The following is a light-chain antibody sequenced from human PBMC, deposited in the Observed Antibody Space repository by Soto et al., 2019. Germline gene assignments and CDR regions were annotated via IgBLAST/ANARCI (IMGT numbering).Light chain of an antibody. CDR2: DAS. Sequence: EIVLTQSPATLSLSPGEGATLSCRASQSVSYYLAWYQQKPGQAPRLLIYDASNRAAGIPARFTGSGSGTDFTLTISSLEPEDFAVYYCQQRRSCPITFGGGTKVDIK. J-gene: IGKJ4*01. V-gene: IGKV3-11*01. CDR3: QQRRSCPIT. CDR1: QSVSYY.